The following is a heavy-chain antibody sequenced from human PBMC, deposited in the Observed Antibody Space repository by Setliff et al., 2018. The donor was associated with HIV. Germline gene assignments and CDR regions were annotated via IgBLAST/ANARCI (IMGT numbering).Heavy chain of an antibody. CDR1: GGTFGSYG. CDR2: ITPISGTA. CDR3: GRGGQYYRSTYYYYYMDV. V-gene: IGHV1-69*13. J-gene: IGHJ6*03. D-gene: IGHD3-16*02. Sequence: SVKVSCKASGGTFGSYGISWVRQAPGQGLEWMGGITPISGTANYAQKFQGRVTIAADEFTSTAYMELSSLRSEDTAVYYCGRGGQYYRSTYYYYYMDVWGKGTTVTVSS.